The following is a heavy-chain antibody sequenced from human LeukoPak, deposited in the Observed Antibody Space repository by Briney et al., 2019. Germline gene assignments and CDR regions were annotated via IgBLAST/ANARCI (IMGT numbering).Heavy chain of an antibody. D-gene: IGHD1-26*01. J-gene: IGHJ4*02. CDR3: ARGMGATTQSLFDQ. V-gene: IGHV3-13*04. CDR1: GFXFNSYD. Sequence: GGSLRLSCAASGFXFNSYDIHWVRQATGKGLKWVSGIDTAGDTYYPGSVKGRFTISRENAKKSLYLQMNSLRAGDTAVYYCARGMGATTQSLFDQWGQGTLVTVSS. CDR2: IDTAGDT.